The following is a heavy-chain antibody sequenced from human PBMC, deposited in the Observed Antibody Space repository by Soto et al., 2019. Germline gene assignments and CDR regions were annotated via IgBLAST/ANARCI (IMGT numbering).Heavy chain of an antibody. CDR3: ARFEQLVLH. V-gene: IGHV1-69*01. CDR1: GGTFSNFA. Sequence: QVQLVQSGAEVKKPGSSVKVSCKASGGTFSNFAISWVRQAPGQGLEWMGGFIPIFATLNYAQRLQGRLTISADESTSTAYMELSRLRSEDTAVYYCARFEQLVLHWGQGTLVTVSS. D-gene: IGHD6-13*01. J-gene: IGHJ1*01. CDR2: FIPIFATL.